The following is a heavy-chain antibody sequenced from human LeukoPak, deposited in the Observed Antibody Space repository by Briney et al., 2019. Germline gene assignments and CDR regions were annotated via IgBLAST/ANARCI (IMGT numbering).Heavy chain of an antibody. CDR3: ARAGDYYDSSGYDGYFDY. J-gene: IGHJ4*02. D-gene: IGHD3-22*01. CDR1: GGSISSYY. V-gene: IGHV4-4*07. CDR2: IYTSGST. Sequence: RASETLSLTCTVSGGSISSYYWSWIRQPAGKGLEWIGRIYTSGSTNYNPSLKSRVTMSVDTSKNQFSLKLSSVTAADTAVYHCARAGDYYDSSGYDGYFDYWGQGTLVTVSS.